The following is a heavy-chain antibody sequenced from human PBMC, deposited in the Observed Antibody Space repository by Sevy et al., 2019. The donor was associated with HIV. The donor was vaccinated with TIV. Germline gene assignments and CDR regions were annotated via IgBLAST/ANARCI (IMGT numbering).Heavy chain of an antibody. CDR2: IHGGDDTT. D-gene: IGHD3-10*02. J-gene: IGHJ4*01. CDR1: GFGLNGNA. Sequence: GGSLRLSCAASGFGLNGNAMSWVRQAPGKGLEWVAAIHGGDDTTHYEDSVKGRFTISRDSFKNILYLQMDSLRVEDTAVYYCAKDMLGWAFDYWGHGTLVTVSS. V-gene: IGHV3-23*01. CDR3: AKDMLGWAFDY.